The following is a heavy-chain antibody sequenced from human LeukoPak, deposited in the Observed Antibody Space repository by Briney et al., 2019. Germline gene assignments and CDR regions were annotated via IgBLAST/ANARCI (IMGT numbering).Heavy chain of an antibody. D-gene: IGHD1-14*01. V-gene: IGHV3-43*02. CDR3: AKTPPSYGR. CDR1: GFTFDDYA. CDR2: ISGDGATI. Sequence: GGSLRLSCAVSGFTFDDYAMHWVRQAPGKGLEWVSLISGDGATIYYADSVKGRFTISRDNSKNSLYLQMNSLRTEDTAFYYCAKTPPSYGRWGQGTLVTVSS. J-gene: IGHJ4*02.